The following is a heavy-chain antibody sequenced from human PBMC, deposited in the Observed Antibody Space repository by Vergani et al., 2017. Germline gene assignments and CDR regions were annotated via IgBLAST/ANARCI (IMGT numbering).Heavy chain of an antibody. CDR2: IRSKAYGGTT. CDR1: GFTFGDYA. V-gene: IGHV3-49*04. CDR3: VKDAGSYENFFDS. Sequence: EVQLVESGGGLVQPGRSLRLSCTASGFTFGDYAMSWVRQAPGKGLEWVGFIRSKAYGGTTEYAASVKGRFTISRDDSKSIAYLQMNSLKTEDTATYYCVKDAGSYENFFDSWGQGTLVTVSS. J-gene: IGHJ4*02. D-gene: IGHD1-26*01.